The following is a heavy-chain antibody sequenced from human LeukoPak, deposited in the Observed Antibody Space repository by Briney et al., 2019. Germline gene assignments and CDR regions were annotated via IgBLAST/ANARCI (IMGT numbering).Heavy chain of an antibody. J-gene: IGHJ4*02. CDR2: IDTKSGAT. CDR3: VTSDVGLHTGLGY. V-gene: IGHV1-2*02. D-gene: IGHD1-26*01. Sequence: ASVKVSCKASGYTFTDYLLHWVRQAPGQGLEWMGWIDTKSGATKFAQKFQARVTMTSDTSITTAYMDLSSLTSDDTAVYYCVTSDVGLHTGLGYWGQGTLVTVSS. CDR1: GYTFTDYL.